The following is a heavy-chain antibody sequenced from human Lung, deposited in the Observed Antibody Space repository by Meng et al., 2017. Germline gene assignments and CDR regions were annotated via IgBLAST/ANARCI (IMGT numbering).Heavy chain of an antibody. V-gene: IGHV1-18*01. CDR2: IRGYNGNT. J-gene: IGHJ5*02. CDR1: GYTFTSYG. Sequence: QVQLVQSGDEVKKPGASVKVSCKASGYTFTSYGISWVRQAPGQGLEWMGWIRGYNGNTNYAQKFQGRVTMTTDTSTSTAYMELRSLRSDDTAVYYCARDRYCSTTSCTGWFDPWGQGTLVTVSS. D-gene: IGHD2-2*01. CDR3: ARDRYCSTTSCTGWFDP.